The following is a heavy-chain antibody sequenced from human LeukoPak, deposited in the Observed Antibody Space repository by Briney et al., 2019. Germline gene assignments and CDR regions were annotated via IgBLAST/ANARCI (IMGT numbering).Heavy chain of an antibody. V-gene: IGHV3-7*01. J-gene: IGHJ4*02. CDR1: GFTFNSYW. D-gene: IGHD3-10*01. Sequence: GGSLRLSCAASGFTFNSYWMSWVRQAPGKGLEWVAKMKQDGSEKYYVDSVKGRFTISRDNAKNSLYLQMNSLRAEDTAVYYCARDLSNYFGSGNFGFWGQGTLVTVSS. CDR2: MKQDGSEK. CDR3: ARDLSNYFGSGNFGF.